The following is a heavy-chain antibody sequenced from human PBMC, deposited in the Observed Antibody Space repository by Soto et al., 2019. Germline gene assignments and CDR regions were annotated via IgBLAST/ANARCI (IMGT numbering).Heavy chain of an antibody. CDR3: ARSCSSSWYYYYYGMDV. CDR1: GGTFSSYA. CDR2: IIPIFGTA. J-gene: IGHJ6*02. V-gene: IGHV1-69*13. D-gene: IGHD6-13*01. Sequence: GASVKVSCKASGGTFSSYAISWVRQAPGQGLEWMGGIIPIFGTANYAQKFQGRVTITADESTSTAYMELSSLRSEDTAVYYCARSCSSSWYYYYYGMDVWGQGTTVTVSS.